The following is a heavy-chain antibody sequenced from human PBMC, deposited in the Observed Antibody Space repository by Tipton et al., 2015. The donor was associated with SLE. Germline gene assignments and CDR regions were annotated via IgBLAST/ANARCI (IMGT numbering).Heavy chain of an antibody. Sequence: QLVQSGPEVKKPGESLKISCKGSGYRFTSYWIGWVRQMPGKGLEWMGIIYPHDSDTRYNPSYQGQVTISVDKSISTAYLQWSTLKASDTAVYYCAKTRSFAYSGYDIWGQGTPVTVSS. CDR1: GYRFTSYW. V-gene: IGHV5-51*03. J-gene: IGHJ4*02. CDR2: IYPHDSDT. CDR3: AKTRSFAYSGYDI. D-gene: IGHD5-12*01.